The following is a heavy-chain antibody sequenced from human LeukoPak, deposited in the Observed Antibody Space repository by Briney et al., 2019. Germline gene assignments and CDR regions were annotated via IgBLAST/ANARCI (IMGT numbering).Heavy chain of an antibody. CDR3: ARASTTVPNLLDH. Sequence: GGSLRLSCAASGFTFSTYWMHWVRQAPGKGLVWVARIKGDGSSTIYADSVKGRFTISRDNSKNTLYLQTSSLRAEGTAVYYCARASTTVPNLLDHWGRGTLVTVSS. CDR1: GFTFSTYW. V-gene: IGHV3-74*01. CDR2: IKGDGSST. D-gene: IGHD4-17*01. J-gene: IGHJ4*02.